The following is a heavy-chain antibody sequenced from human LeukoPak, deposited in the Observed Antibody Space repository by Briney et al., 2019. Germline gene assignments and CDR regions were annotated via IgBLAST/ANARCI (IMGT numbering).Heavy chain of an antibody. J-gene: IGHJ4*02. CDR3: ARGPEYCSGGSCYSGSRFDY. CDR2: MNPNSGNT. D-gene: IGHD2-15*01. CDR1: GYTFTSYD. Sequence: ASVKVSCKASGYTFTSYDINWVRQATGQGLEWMGWMNPNSGNTGYAQKFQGRVTMTRSTSISTAYMELSSLRSEDTAVYYCARGPEYCSGGSCYSGSRFDYWGQGTLVTVSS. V-gene: IGHV1-8*01.